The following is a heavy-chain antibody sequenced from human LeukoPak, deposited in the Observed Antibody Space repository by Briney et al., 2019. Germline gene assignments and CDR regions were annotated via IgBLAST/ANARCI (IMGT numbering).Heavy chain of an antibody. D-gene: IGHD3-22*01. CDR1: GYSFTNYW. J-gene: IGHJ3*02. Sequence: GESLKISCKGSGYSFTNYWIGWVRQMPGKGLEWMGIIYPGDSDTRYSPSFQGQVTISADKSISTAYLQWSSLEASDTAIYYCARQAYGSHFDAFDIWGQGTMVTVSS. V-gene: IGHV5-51*01. CDR3: ARQAYGSHFDAFDI. CDR2: IYPGDSDT.